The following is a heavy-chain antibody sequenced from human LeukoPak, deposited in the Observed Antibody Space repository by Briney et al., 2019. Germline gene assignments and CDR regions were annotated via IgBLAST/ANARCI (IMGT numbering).Heavy chain of an antibody. J-gene: IGHJ4*02. CDR2: IYWDDDK. V-gene: IGHV2-5*02. CDR3: AHSLYYYGSGSYYSWYYFDY. Sequence: SGPTLVNPTQTLTLTCTFSGFSLSTSGVGVGWIRQPPGKALEWLALIYWDDDKRYSPSLKSRLTITKDTSKNQVVLTMTNMDPVDTATYYCAHSLYYYGSGSYYSWYYFDYWGQGTLVTVSS. CDR1: GFSLSTSGVG. D-gene: IGHD3-10*01.